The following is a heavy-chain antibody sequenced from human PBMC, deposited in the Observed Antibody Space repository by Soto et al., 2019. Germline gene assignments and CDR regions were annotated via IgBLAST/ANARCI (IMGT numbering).Heavy chain of an antibody. D-gene: IGHD3-9*01. CDR3: ARTYNSDILTGYSPAFDY. CDR2: IIPILGIA. V-gene: IGHV1-69*02. Sequence: GASVKVSCKASGGTFSSYTISWVRQAPGQGLEWMGRIIPILGIANYAQKFQGRVTITADESTSTAYMELSSLRSEDTAVYYCARTYNSDILTGYSPAFDYWGQGTLVTVSS. CDR1: GGTFSSYT. J-gene: IGHJ4*02.